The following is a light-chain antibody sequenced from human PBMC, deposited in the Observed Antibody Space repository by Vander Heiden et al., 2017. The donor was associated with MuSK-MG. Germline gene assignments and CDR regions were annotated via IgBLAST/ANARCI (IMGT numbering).Light chain of an antibody. CDR2: DAS. CDR3: QVYYNFPQT. CDR1: QDINRY. J-gene: IGKJ1*01. Sequence: VIWMTQSPSLLSASTGDRVSISCRASQDINRYLTWYQQKPGKAPELLIYDASTLQSGVPSRFSGSGSGTDFTLTMTRLQSDDFATYYCQVYYNFPQTFGQGTKVEIK. V-gene: IGKV1D-8*03.